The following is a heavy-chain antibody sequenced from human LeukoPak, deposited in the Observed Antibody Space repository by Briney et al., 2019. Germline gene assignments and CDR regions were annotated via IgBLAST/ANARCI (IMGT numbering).Heavy chain of an antibody. D-gene: IGHD3-16*01. J-gene: IGHJ3*02. CDR2: ILNDGSQE. CDR1: GFTFSSYG. Sequence: PGRSLRLSCAASGFTFSSYGMHWVRQAPSKGLEWVAVILNDGSQEKYADSVKGRFTISRDNSKNTLFLQMNSLRAEDTAVYYCARDDALGDNALDIWGQGTMVTVSS. CDR3: ARDDALGDNALDI. V-gene: IGHV3-33*01.